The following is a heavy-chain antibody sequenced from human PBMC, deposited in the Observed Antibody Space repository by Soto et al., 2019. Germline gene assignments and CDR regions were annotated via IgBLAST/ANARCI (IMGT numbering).Heavy chain of an antibody. V-gene: IGHV3-7*03. D-gene: IGHD2-2*01. Sequence: GGSLRLSCVASGFSYSDYWMSWVRQAPGKGPEWVANIKFDGSEKQYVDSVRGRFSISRDNFRNSLFLQMNSLRAGDTAIYYCVKDGGYCSSATCYSPRNHYFDSWGQGTLVTVSS. CDR3: VKDGGYCSSATCYSPRNHYFDS. CDR1: GFSYSDYW. CDR2: IKFDGSEK. J-gene: IGHJ4*02.